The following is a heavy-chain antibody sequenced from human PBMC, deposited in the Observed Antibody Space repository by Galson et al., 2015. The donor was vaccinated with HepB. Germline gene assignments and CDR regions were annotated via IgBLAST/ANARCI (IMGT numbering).Heavy chain of an antibody. J-gene: IGHJ6*03. V-gene: IGHV4-61*01. CDR2: IYYSGST. D-gene: IGHD3-16*01. Sequence: SLTCTVSGGSVSSGSYYWSWIRQPPGKGLEWIGYIYYSGSTNYNPSLKSRVTISVDTSKNQFSLKLSSVTAADTAVYYCARALGYYYYYMDVWGKGTTVTVSS. CDR3: ARALGYYYYYMDV. CDR1: GGSVSSGSYY.